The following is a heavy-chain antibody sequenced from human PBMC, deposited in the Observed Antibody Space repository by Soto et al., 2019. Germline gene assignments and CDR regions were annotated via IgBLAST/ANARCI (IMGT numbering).Heavy chain of an antibody. D-gene: IGHD4-17*01. J-gene: IGHJ6*02. V-gene: IGHV1-69*13. CDR2: IIPIFGTA. CDR1: GGTFSSYA. CDR3: ARIPEDDYGSVDV. Sequence: ASVKVSCKASGGTFSSYAISWVRQAPGQGLEWMGGIIPIFGTANYAQKFQGRATITADESTSTAYMELSSLRSEDTAVYYCARIPEDDYGSVDVWGQGTTVTVSS.